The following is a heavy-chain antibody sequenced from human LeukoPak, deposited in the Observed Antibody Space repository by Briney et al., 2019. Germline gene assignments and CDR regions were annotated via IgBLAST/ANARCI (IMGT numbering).Heavy chain of an antibody. D-gene: IGHD4-17*01. J-gene: IGHJ3*02. Sequence: SQTLSLTCTVSNVSISSGSHYWNWIRQPAGKGLEWIGRIYAGGRSNYNPSLRSRVTISVDTSKNQFSLRLSSVTATDTGVYYCARHPTYAVDTFDIWGRGTMVTVSS. V-gene: IGHV4-61*02. CDR2: IYAGGRS. CDR3: ARHPTYAVDTFDI. CDR1: NVSISSGSHY.